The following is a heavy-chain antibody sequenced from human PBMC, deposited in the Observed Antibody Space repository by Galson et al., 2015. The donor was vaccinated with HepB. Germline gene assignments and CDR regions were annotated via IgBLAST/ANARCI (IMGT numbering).Heavy chain of an antibody. CDR2: IYYSGST. CDR1: GGSISSYY. J-gene: IGHJ4*02. D-gene: IGHD6-19*01. Sequence: ETLSLTCTVSGGSISSYYWSWIRQPPGKGLEWIGYIYYSGSTNYNPSLKSRVTISVDTSKNQFSLKLSSVTAADTAVYYCARSKWPSSGWYGFFDYWGQGTLVTVSS. CDR3: ARSKWPSSGWYGFFDY. V-gene: IGHV4-59*08.